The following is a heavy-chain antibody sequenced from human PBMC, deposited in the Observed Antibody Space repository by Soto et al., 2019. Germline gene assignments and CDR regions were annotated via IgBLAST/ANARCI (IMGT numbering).Heavy chain of an antibody. J-gene: IGHJ4*02. D-gene: IGHD3-9*01. CDR3: ARDRSTIFGLLDY. CDR1: GDTVSSNSAA. V-gene: IGHV6-1*01. CDR2: TCYKSKWYN. Sequence: PSQTLSLTCAIPGDTVSSNSAASNWTRQSPSRGLEWLGRTCYKSKWYNDYAVSVKSRITINPDTSKNQFSLQLNSVAPEDTAVYYCARDRSTIFGLLDYWGQGTLVTVSS.